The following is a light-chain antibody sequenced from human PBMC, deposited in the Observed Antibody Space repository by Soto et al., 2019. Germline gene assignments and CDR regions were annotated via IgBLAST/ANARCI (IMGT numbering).Light chain of an antibody. V-gene: IGKV3D-15*01. CDR3: QQYNNWPLT. Sequence: EIVMTQSPVTLSVSPGERATLSCRASQSVSDNLAWYQQKPGQAPRLLFYGASTRATDIPVRFSGSGSGTEFTLTISSLQSEDFAAYYCQQYNNWPLTFGGGTKVDIK. CDR1: QSVSDN. CDR2: GAS. J-gene: IGKJ4*01.